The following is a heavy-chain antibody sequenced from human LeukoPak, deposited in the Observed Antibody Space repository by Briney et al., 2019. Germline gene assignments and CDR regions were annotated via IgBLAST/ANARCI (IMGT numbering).Heavy chain of an antibody. J-gene: IGHJ4*02. Sequence: GGSLRLSCASSGFTFSSYAMSWVRQAPGKWLERASAISGSGGSTYYADSVKGRFTISRDNSKNTLYLQMNSLRAEDTAVYYCANFGVAAADPFDYWGQGTLVTVSS. D-gene: IGHD6-13*01. CDR2: ISGSGGST. CDR3: ANFGVAAADPFDY. CDR1: GFTFSSYA. V-gene: IGHV3-23*01.